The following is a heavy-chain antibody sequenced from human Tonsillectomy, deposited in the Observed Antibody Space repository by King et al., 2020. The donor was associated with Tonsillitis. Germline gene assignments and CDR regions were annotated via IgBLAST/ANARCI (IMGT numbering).Heavy chain of an antibody. CDR3: ARGVRIRYFDWLSYYFDY. J-gene: IGHJ4*02. D-gene: IGHD3-9*01. V-gene: IGHV1-8*01. Sequence: VQLVESGAEVKKPGASVKVSCKASGYTFTSYDINWVRQATGQGLEWMGWMNPNSGNTGYAQQFQGRVTMTRNTSISTAYMELSSLRSEDTAVYYCARGVRIRYFDWLSYYFDYWGQGTLVTVSS. CDR1: GYTFTSYD. CDR2: MNPNSGNT.